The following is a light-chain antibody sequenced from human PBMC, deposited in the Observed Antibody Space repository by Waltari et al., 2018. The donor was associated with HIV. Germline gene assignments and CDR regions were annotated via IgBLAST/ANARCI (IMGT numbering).Light chain of an antibody. Sequence: IVMTQFPLSLPVTPGEPASISCMSNQSLLHTNEYNYLSWFLQKPGQSPRLLIYLGSNRASGVPDRFSGGGSGTSFTLRIRRVEADDVGVYYCMQGLQTPFTLGPGTKVDI. J-gene: IGKJ3*01. V-gene: IGKV2-28*01. CDR3: MQGLQTPFT. CDR2: LGS. CDR1: QSLLHTNEYNY.